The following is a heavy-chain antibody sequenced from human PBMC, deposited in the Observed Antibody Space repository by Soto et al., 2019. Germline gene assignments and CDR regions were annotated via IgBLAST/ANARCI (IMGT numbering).Heavy chain of an antibody. CDR3: ASRKSSPYFDY. CDR2: IYYSGST. CDR1: GFSISSGDYY. V-gene: IGHV4-30-4*01. J-gene: IGHJ4*02. Sequence: SETLSLTCTVSGFSISSGDYYWSWIRQPPGKGLEWIGYIYYSGSTYYNPSLKSRVTISVDTSKNQFSLKLSSVTAADTAVYYCASRKSSPYFDYWGQGTLVTVSS. D-gene: IGHD3-10*01.